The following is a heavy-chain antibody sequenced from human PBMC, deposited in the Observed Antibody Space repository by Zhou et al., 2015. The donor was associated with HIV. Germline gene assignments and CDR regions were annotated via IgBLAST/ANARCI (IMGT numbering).Heavy chain of an antibody. D-gene: IGHD3-9*01. V-gene: IGHV1-46*01. CDR2: INPSGGST. CDR3: ARAENNYDILTGYDY. CDR1: GYTFTSYY. J-gene: IGHJ4*02. Sequence: QVQLVQSGAEVKKPGASVKVSCKASGYTFTSYYMHWVRQAPGQGLEWMGIINPSGGSTSYAQKFQGRVTMTRDTSTSTVYMELSSLRSEDTAVYYCARAENNYDILTGYDYWGQGTLVTVSS.